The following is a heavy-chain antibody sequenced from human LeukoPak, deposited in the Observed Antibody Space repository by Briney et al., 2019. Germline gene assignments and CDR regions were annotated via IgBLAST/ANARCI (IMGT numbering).Heavy chain of an antibody. CDR1: GFTLSDYY. V-gene: IGHV3-11*01. CDR2: ISSSGSTI. Sequence: GGSLRLSCAASGFTLSDYYMSWIRQAPGKGLEWVSYISSSGSTIYYADSVKGRFTISRDNAKDSLYLQMNSLRAEDTAVYYCARDFLQLALDYWGQGTLVTVSS. CDR3: ARDFLQLALDY. J-gene: IGHJ4*02. D-gene: IGHD5-18*01.